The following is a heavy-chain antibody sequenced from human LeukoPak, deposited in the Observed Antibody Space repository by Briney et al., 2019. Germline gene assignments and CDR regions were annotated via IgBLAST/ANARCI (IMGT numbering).Heavy chain of an antibody. CDR3: ARKQTSLPLDF. CDR1: GYSFTSNY. CDR2: IYPRDGST. Sequence: ASVKVSCKASGYSFTSNYIHWVRQAPGQGLEWMGMIYPRDGSTSYAQKFQGRVTLTTDTSTSTAYMELRSLRSDDTAVYYCARKQTSLPLDFWGQGTLVTVSS. D-gene: IGHD6-13*01. J-gene: IGHJ4*02. V-gene: IGHV1-46*01.